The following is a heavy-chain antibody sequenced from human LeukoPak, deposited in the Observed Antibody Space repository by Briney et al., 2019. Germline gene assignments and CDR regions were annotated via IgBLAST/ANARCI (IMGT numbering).Heavy chain of an antibody. Sequence: GGSLRLSCAASGFTFSSYWMHWVRQAPGKGLEWVSAISGSGGSTYYADSVKGRFTISRDNSKNTLYLQMNSLRAEDTAVYYCAKVPSTLWFGELLHFDYWGQGTLVTVSS. CDR1: GFTFSSYW. CDR2: ISGSGGST. D-gene: IGHD3-10*01. CDR3: AKVPSTLWFGELLHFDY. V-gene: IGHV3-23*01. J-gene: IGHJ4*02.